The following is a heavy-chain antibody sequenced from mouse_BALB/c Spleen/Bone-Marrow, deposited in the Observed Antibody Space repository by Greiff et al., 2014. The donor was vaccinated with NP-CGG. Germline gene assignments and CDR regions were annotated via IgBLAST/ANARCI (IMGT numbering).Heavy chain of an antibody. J-gene: IGHJ3*01. CDR1: GYTFTDYA. Sequence: QVQLQQPGAELVRPGVSVKISCKGSGYTFTDYAMHWVKQSHAKSLEWIGVIGTYYGDATYNQKFKTKATMTADKSSSTAYMELARLTSEDSALYYCAREGPWFAFWGQGTLVTVSA. CDR2: IGTYYGDA. CDR3: AREGPWFAF. V-gene: IGHV1S137*01.